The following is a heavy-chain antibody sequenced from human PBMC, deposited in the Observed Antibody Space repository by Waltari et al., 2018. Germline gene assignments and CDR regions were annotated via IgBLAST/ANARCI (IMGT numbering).Heavy chain of an antibody. J-gene: IGHJ4*02. CDR1: GFTLSSFS. V-gene: IGHV3-21*01. CDR3: ARDYDSSGYYRGVDY. CDR2: ISSSSSYI. Sequence: EVQLVESGGGLVKPGGSLRLSCAASGFTLSSFSMNWVRQAPGKGLGWVSSISSSSSYIYYADSVKGRFTISRDNAKNSLYLQMNSLRAEDTAVYYCARDYDSSGYYRGVDYWGQGTLVTVSS. D-gene: IGHD3-22*01.